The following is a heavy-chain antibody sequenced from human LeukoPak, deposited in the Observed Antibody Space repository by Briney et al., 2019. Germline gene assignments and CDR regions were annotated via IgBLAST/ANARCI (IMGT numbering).Heavy chain of an antibody. J-gene: IGHJ3*02. V-gene: IGHV3-30*03. CDR3: ARDPLDISRWTNAFDI. CDR2: ISYDGNN. CDR1: GFTFSHYG. D-gene: IGHD5-12*01. Sequence: GGSLRLSCAASGFTFSHYGFHWVRQAPGKALEWVAFISYDGNNKYEDSVKGRFTISRDNSKSTLHLQMHGLRAEDTAVYYCARDPLDISRWTNAFDIWGQGTTVIVS.